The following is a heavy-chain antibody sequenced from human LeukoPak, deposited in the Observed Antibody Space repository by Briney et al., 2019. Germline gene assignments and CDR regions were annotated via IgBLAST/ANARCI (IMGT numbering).Heavy chain of an antibody. CDR3: ARGVYIAAAQYAY. CDR2: INHSGST. D-gene: IGHD6-13*01. CDR1: GGSFSGYY. J-gene: IGHJ4*02. Sequence: PSETLSLTCAVYGGSFSGYYWSWIRQPPGKGLEWIGEINHSGSTNYNPSLKSRVTISVDTSKNQFSLKLSSVTAADAAVYYCARGVYIAAAQYAYWGQGTLVTVSS. V-gene: IGHV4-34*01.